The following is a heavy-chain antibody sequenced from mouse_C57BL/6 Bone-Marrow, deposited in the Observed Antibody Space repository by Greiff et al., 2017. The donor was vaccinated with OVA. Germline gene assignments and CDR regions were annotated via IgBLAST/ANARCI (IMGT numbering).Heavy chain of an antibody. J-gene: IGHJ4*01. CDR2: IDPSDSYT. D-gene: IGHD1-1*01. V-gene: IGHV1-69*01. Sequence: QVQLQQPGAELVMPGASVKLSCKASGYTFTSCWMHWVKQRPGQGLEWIGEIDPSDSYTNYNQKFKGKSTLTVDKSSSTAYMQLSSLTSEDSAVYYCAAYGSSSYYYAMDYWGQGTSVTVSS. CDR1: GYTFTSCW. CDR3: AAYGSSSYYYAMDY.